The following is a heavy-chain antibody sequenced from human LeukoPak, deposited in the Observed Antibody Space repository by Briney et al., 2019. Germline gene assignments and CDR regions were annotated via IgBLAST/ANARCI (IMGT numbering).Heavy chain of an antibody. J-gene: IGHJ6*02. Sequence: GGSLRLSCAASGFTFSSYWMSRVRQAPGKGLEWVANIKQDGSEKYYVDSVKGRFTISRDNAKDSLYLQMNSLRAEDTAVYYCARDPLRYFDWLPLSYYYYGMDVWGQGTTVTVSS. CDR3: ARDPLRYFDWLPLSYYYYGMDV. V-gene: IGHV3-7*01. CDR1: GFTFSSYW. CDR2: IKQDGSEK. D-gene: IGHD3-9*01.